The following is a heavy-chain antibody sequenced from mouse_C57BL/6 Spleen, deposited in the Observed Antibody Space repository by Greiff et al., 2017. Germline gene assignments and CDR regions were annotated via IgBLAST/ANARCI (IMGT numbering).Heavy chain of an antibody. J-gene: IGHJ2*01. Sequence: VQLMEPGPELVKPGASVKLSCKASGYAFSSSWMNWVKQRPGQGLEWIGRIYPGDGDTNYNGKFKGKATLTADKSSSTAYMQLSSLTSEDSAVYVCARRERDFDYWGQGTTRTVSS. V-gene: IGHV1-82*01. CDR2: IYPGDGDT. CDR3: ARRERDFDY. CDR1: GYAFSSSW.